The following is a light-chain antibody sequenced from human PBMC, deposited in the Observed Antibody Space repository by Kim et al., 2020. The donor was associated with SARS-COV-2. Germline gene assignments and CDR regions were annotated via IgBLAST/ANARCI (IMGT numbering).Light chain of an antibody. CDR3: SSYAGSNKGV. J-gene: IGLJ3*02. CDR2: EVN. CDR1: SSDVGGYNY. V-gene: IGLV2-8*01. Sequence: QSALTQPPSASGSPGQSVTISCTGTSSDVGGYNYVSWYQQHPGKAPRLMIYEVNKRPSGVPDRFSGSKSGNSASLTVSGLPAEDEAAYYCSSYAGSNKGVFGGGTKLTVL.